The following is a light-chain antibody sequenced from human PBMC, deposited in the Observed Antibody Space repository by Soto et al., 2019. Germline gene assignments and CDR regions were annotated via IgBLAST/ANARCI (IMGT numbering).Light chain of an antibody. J-gene: IGKJ1*01. Sequence: EMVMTQSPATLSVSPGDRVTLSCRTSQSVSSNLAWYQQRPGQAPRLLVFGASTRATGGPARFSGSGSGTEFTLTISSLQSEDVAVFYCQQYNNWPWTFGQGTKVEIK. CDR1: QSVSSN. CDR3: QQYNNWPWT. CDR2: GAS. V-gene: IGKV3-15*01.